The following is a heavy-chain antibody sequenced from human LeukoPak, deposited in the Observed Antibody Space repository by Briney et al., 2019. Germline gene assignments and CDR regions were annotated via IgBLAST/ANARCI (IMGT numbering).Heavy chain of an antibody. V-gene: IGHV4-34*01. CDR3: ARGRRYDY. J-gene: IGHJ4*02. CDR2: INHSGST. Sequence: TSETLSLTCAVYGGSFSGYYWSWIRQPPGKGLEWIGEINHSGSTNYNPSLKSRVTISVDTSKNQFSLKLSSVTAADTAAYYCARGRRYDYWGQGTLVTVSS. CDR1: GGSFSGYY.